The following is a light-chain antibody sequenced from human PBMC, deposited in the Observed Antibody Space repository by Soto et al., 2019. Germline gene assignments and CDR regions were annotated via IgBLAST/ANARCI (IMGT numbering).Light chain of an antibody. Sequence: IQLTQPPSSLSASVGDRVTITCRASQGLRSHLAWYQQTPGKAPNLLIYAASTLQSGVPSRFSGSGSGTEFTLTITDMQPDDFATYYCQQYYRYPWMFGQGTKVEIK. J-gene: IGKJ1*01. CDR3: QQYYRYPWM. CDR2: AAS. CDR1: QGLRSH. V-gene: IGKV1-9*01.